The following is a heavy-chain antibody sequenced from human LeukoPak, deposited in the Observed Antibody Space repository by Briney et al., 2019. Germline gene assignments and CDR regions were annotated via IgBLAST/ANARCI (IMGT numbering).Heavy chain of an antibody. CDR1: GYIFTSYG. V-gene: IGHV1-18*01. CDR3: ARGDRRGGPDY. CDR2: ISTYNGNT. J-gene: IGHJ4*02. Sequence: ASVKVSCKASGYIFTSYGITWVRPAPGQGLEWMGWISTYNGNTKFAQKLQGRVTMTTETSTSTAYMEVKRLTSDDTAVYYCARGDRRGGPDYWGQGTLVTVSS. D-gene: IGHD1-14*01.